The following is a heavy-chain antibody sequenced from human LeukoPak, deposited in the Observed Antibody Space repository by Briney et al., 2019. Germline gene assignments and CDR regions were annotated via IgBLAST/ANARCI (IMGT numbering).Heavy chain of an antibody. Sequence: GGSLRLSCAASGFTFSSYAMSWVRQAPGKGLEWVSIISGSGGSTYYADSVKGRFTISRDNSKNTLYLQMNSLRAEDTAVYYCAKRPIVVVTAIRHFDYWGQGTLVTVSS. D-gene: IGHD2-21*02. J-gene: IGHJ4*02. V-gene: IGHV3-23*01. CDR2: ISGSGGST. CDR3: AKRPIVVVTAIRHFDY. CDR1: GFTFSSYA.